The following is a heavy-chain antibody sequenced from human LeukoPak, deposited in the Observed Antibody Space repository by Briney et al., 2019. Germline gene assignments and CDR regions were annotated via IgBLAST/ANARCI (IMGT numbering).Heavy chain of an antibody. CDR2: IYYSGST. J-gene: IGHJ4*02. V-gene: IGHV4-39*01. Sequence: PSETLSLTCTVSGGSISSYYWGWIRQPPGKGLEWIGSIYYSGSTYFNPSLKSRVTISVDTSKNQFSLKLSSVTAADTAVYYCARRGYSYAYGHDYWGQGALVTVSS. CDR3: ARRGYSYAYGHDY. CDR1: GGSISSYY. D-gene: IGHD5-18*01.